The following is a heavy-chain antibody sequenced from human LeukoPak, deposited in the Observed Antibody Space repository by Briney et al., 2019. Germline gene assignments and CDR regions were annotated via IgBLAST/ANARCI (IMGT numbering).Heavy chain of an antibody. Sequence: SETLSLTCAVSGGSISSSNWWSWVRQPPGKGLEWIGEMFHSGSANHNPSLRSRATISVDKSNNQFSLKLSSVTAADTAVYYCAGKAAAVDAFDIWGQGTTVTVSS. J-gene: IGHJ3*02. CDR3: AGKAAAVDAFDI. D-gene: IGHD6-25*01. V-gene: IGHV4-4*02. CDR2: MFHSGSA. CDR1: GGSISSSNW.